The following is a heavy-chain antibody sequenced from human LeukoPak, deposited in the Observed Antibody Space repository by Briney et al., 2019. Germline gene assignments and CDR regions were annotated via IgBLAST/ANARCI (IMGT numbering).Heavy chain of an antibody. CDR1: GFTFSSYA. D-gene: IGHD4-17*01. V-gene: IGHV3-23*01. CDR3: AKVGRIRSTTGFFDY. J-gene: IGHJ4*02. Sequence: PGGSLRLSCAASGFTFSSYAMSWVRQAPGKGLEWVSAISGSGGSTYYADSVKGRFTISRDNSKNTLYLRMNSLRAEDTAVYYCAKVGRIRSTTGFFDYWGQGTLVTVSS. CDR2: ISGSGGST.